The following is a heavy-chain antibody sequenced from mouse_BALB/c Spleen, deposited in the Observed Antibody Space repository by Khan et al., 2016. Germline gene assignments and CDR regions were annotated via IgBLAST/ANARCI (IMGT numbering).Heavy chain of an antibody. CDR2: IDPENGDT. V-gene: IGHV14-4*02. Sequence: VQLQQPGAELVRSGASVKLSCTASGFNIKHYYMHWVKQRPEQGLEWIGWIDPENGDTEYAPKFQGKATMTADTSSNTAYLQLSSLTSEDTACYYGATGMGYTMDYWGQGTSVTVSS. CDR3: ATGMGYTMDY. J-gene: IGHJ4*01. D-gene: IGHD4-1*02. CDR1: GFNIKHYY.